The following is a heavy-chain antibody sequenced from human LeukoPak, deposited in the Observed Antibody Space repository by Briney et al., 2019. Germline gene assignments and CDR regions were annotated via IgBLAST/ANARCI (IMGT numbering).Heavy chain of an antibody. CDR2: IYWDDDK. V-gene: IGHV2-5*02. J-gene: IGHJ5*02. D-gene: IGHD3-16*01. CDR1: GFSLSTSRGG. CDR3: AHRQIQGTMFGGGAFDP. Sequence: SGPTLVKPTQTLTLTCTFSGFSLSTSRGGVGWIRQPPGKALEWLALIYWDDDKRYSPSLKSRLTITKDTSKNQVVLIMTNMDPVDTGTYYCAHRQIQGTMFGGGAFDPWGQGTLVTVSS.